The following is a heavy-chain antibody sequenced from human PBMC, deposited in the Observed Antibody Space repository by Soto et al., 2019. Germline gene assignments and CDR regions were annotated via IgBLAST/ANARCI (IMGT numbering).Heavy chain of an antibody. D-gene: IGHD2-15*01. V-gene: IGHV4-61*01. J-gene: IGHJ4*02. Sequence: QVQLQESGPGLVKPSETLSLTCTVSGGSVSSGSYYWSWIRQPPGKGLEWIGYIYYSGSTNYNPSRRCRVSTPLDASKNRFSRTLSSVTAADTAVDYCARTYSGERSFDYWGQGTLVTVSS. CDR3: ARTYSGERSFDY. CDR2: IYYSGST. CDR1: GGSVSSGSYY.